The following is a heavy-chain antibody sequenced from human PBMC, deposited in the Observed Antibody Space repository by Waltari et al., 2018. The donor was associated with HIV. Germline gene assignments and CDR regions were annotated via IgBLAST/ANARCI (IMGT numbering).Heavy chain of an antibody. D-gene: IGHD1-26*01. Sequence: QVQLQESGPGLVKPSETLSLTCAVSGYSISSGYYWGWIRQPPGKGLEWSWRIYHSGSTHHHPSLNSRVTISVDTSKNHFSLKLSSVTAADTAVYYCARVYGYSGSYPGAPDDYWGQGTLVTVSS. CDR1: GYSISSGYY. V-gene: IGHV4-38-2*01. J-gene: IGHJ4*02. CDR3: ARVYGYSGSYPGAPDDY. CDR2: IYHSGST.